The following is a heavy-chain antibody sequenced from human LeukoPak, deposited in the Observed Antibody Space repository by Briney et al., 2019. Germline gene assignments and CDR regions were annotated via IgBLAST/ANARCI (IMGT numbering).Heavy chain of an antibody. Sequence: GGSLRLSCAAFGFTVSSNHMSWVRQAPGKGLEWVSVIYSGGSTYYADSVKGRFTISRDNSKNTLYLQMNSLRAEDTAVYYCARVPTTVTPLYYYYGMDVWGQGTTVTVSS. CDR3: ARVPTTVTPLYYYYGMDV. J-gene: IGHJ6*02. CDR1: GFTVSSNH. V-gene: IGHV3-53*01. CDR2: IYSGGST. D-gene: IGHD4-17*01.